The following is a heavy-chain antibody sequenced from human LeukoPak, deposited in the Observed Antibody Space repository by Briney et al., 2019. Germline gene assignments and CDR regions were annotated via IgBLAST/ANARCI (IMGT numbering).Heavy chain of an antibody. CDR3: ARAGGTSWADY. V-gene: IGHV3-7*01. J-gene: IGHJ4*02. D-gene: IGHD6-13*01. Sequence: GGSLRLSCEASGFTFRDYWMTWVRQAPGKGLEWVANVKQDGTEKFYVDSVKGRFTISRDNGKNSLYLQMDSLRVEDTAIYYCARAGGTSWADYWGQGTLVTVSP. CDR1: GFTFRDYW. CDR2: VKQDGTEK.